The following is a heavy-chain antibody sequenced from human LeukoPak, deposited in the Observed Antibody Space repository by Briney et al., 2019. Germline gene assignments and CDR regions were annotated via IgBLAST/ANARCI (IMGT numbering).Heavy chain of an antibody. Sequence: GGSLRLSCAASGFNFANHAMSWVRQTPGKGLEWVSAISGGGDITYYADSVTGRFTISRDNSKNTLYLQMNSLRAEDTAVYYCAKDFSPVYYDSSGRLGYWGQGTLVTVSS. CDR3: AKDFSPVYYDSSGRLGY. CDR1: GFNFANHA. J-gene: IGHJ4*02. CDR2: ISGGGDIT. D-gene: IGHD3-22*01. V-gene: IGHV3-23*01.